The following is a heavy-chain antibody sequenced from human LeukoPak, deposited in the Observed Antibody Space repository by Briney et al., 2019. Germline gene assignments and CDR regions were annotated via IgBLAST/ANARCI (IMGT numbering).Heavy chain of an antibody. CDR1: GFTFSSYS. CDR2: ISSRSSTI. V-gene: IGHV3-48*01. J-gene: IGHJ4*02. D-gene: IGHD2-2*01. CDR3: AKDIAPGYCSSTSCYDYFDY. Sequence: GGSLRLSCAASGFTFSSYSMNWVRQAPGKGLEWVSYISSRSSTIYYADSVKGRFTISRDNAKNSLYLQMNSLRAEDTAVYYCAKDIAPGYCSSTSCYDYFDYWGQGTLVTVSS.